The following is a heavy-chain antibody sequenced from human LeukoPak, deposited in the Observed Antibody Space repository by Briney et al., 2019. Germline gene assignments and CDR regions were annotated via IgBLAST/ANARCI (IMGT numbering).Heavy chain of an antibody. CDR2: LSFSGST. CDR1: GGSISGSSYY. J-gene: IGHJ4*02. D-gene: IGHD6-19*01. V-gene: IGHV4-31*03. Sequence: SQTLSLTCTVSGGSISGSSYYWSWIRQHPRKGLEWIGYLSFSGSTYYNPSFKSRLTISLDTSKNQFSLNLRSVTAADTAVYYCARSYSSGWHYFDYWGQGTLVTVSS. CDR3: ARSYSSGWHYFDY.